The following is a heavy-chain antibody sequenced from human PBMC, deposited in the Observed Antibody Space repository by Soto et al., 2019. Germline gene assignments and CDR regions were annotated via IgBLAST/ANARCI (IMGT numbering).Heavy chain of an antibody. CDR1: GFTFTSYA. J-gene: IGHJ4*02. CDR2: ISGSGDST. V-gene: IGHV3-23*01. CDR3: AKDLLSVPSNLLHRN. Sequence: GGSLRLSCAASGFTFTSYAMSWVRQAPWKGLEWVSGISGSGDSTNYADYVKGRFTISRDNFKNTLYLQMSSLRAEDTAVYYCAKDLLSVPSNLLHRNWGQGTLVTVSS. D-gene: IGHD6-19*01.